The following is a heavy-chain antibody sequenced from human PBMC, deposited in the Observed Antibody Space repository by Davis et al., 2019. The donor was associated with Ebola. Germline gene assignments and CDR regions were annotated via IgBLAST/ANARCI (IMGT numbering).Heavy chain of an antibody. CDR2: IIPILGIA. V-gene: IGHV1-69*10. Sequence: SVKVSCKASGYTFTSYDISWVRQAPGQGLEWMGGIIPILGIANYAQKFQGRVTITADESTSTAYMELSSLRSEDTAVYYCARGVETYYYYYMDVWGKGTTVTVSS. D-gene: IGHD5-18*01. CDR3: ARGVETYYYYYMDV. CDR1: GYTFTSYD. J-gene: IGHJ6*03.